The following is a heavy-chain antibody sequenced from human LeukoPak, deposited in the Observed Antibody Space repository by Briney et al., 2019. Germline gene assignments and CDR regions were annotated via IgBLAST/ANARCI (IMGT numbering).Heavy chain of an antibody. CDR2: ISSSSSYI. Sequence: GGSLRLSCAASGFTFSSYAMSWVRQAPGKGLEWVSSISSSSSYIYYADSVKGRFTISRDNAKNSLYLQMNSLRAEDTAVYYCASDPYGSGSYYMDVWGKGTTVTVSS. D-gene: IGHD3-10*01. J-gene: IGHJ6*03. CDR3: ASDPYGSGSYYMDV. V-gene: IGHV3-21*01. CDR1: GFTFSSYA.